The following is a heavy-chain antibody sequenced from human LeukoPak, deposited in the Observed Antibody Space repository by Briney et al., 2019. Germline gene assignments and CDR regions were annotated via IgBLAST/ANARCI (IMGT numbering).Heavy chain of an antibody. CDR1: GGSFSGYY. CDR2: INHSGST. V-gene: IGHV4-34*01. J-gene: IGHJ4*02. CDR3: ARVGPIAARRDHYYFDY. Sequence: SETLSLTCAVYGGSFSGYYWSWIRQPPGKGLEWIGEINHSGSTNYNPSLKSRVTISVDTSRNQFSLKLSSVTAADTAVYYCARVGPIAARRDHYYFDYWGQGTLVTVSS. D-gene: IGHD6-6*01.